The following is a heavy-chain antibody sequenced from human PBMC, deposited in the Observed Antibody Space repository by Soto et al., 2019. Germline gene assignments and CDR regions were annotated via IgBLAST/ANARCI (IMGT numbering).Heavy chain of an antibody. V-gene: IGHV3-21*01. D-gene: IGHD3-3*01. CDR3: ARDPLSQITIFGVVPSEGGMDV. CDR2: ISSSSSYI. J-gene: IGHJ6*02. Sequence: GGSLRLSCAASGFTFSSYSMNWVRQAPGKGLEWVSSISSSSSYIYYADSVKGRFTISRDNAKNSLYLQMNSLRAEDTAVYYCARDPLSQITIFGVVPSEGGMDVWGQGTTVTVSS. CDR1: GFTFSSYS.